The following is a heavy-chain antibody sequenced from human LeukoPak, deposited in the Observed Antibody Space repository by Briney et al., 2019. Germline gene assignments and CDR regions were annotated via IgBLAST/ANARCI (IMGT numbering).Heavy chain of an antibody. D-gene: IGHD2-8*01. Sequence: ASVKVSCKASGYTFTSYGISWVRQAPGQGLEWMGWISAYNGNTNYARKLQGRVTMTTDTSTSTAYMELRSLRSDDTAVYYCATFTKVYYYYYMDVWGKGTTVTVSS. V-gene: IGHV1-18*01. CDR2: ISAYNGNT. J-gene: IGHJ6*03. CDR1: GYTFTSYG. CDR3: ATFTKVYYYYYMDV.